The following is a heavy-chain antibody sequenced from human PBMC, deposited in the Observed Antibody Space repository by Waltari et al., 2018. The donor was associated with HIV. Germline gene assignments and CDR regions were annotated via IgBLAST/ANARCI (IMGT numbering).Heavy chain of an antibody. CDR3: ARERGGKYNYYYYGMDV. CDR2: FYYSGST. CDR1: GGSVTSGSYY. Sequence: QVQLQGSGPGLVKPSETLSLTCSVSGGSVTSGSYYWSWIRQPPGKGLEWIGYFYYSGSTNYNPSLKRRVTISLDTSKNNFSLRLSSVTAADTAVYYCARERGGKYNYYYYGMDVWGQGTTVTVSS. V-gene: IGHV4-61*03. D-gene: IGHD1-20*01. J-gene: IGHJ6*02.